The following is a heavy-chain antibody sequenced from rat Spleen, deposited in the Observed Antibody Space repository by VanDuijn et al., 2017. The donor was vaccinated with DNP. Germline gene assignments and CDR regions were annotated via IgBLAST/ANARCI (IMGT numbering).Heavy chain of an antibody. CDR2: ITYDGGET. D-gene: IGHD1-10*01. CDR3: ARPYYSNYGGFAY. CDR1: GFTFSDYY. V-gene: IGHV5-22*01. J-gene: IGHJ3*01. Sequence: EVQLVESGGGLVQPGRSLKLSCTASGFTFSDYYMAWVRQAPTKGLEWVAYITYDGGETYYRDSVRGRFTISRDNAQGTLYLQMNSLRSEDMATYYCARPYYSNYGGFAYWGQGTLVTVSS.